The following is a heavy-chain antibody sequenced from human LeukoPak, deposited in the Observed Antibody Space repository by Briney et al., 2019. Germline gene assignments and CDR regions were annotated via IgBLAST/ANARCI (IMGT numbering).Heavy chain of an antibody. Sequence: GGSLRLSCAASGFTFSNYDMHWVRQTTGKGLEWVSAIGIAGDTKYSGSVRGRFTISRENAANSLYLQMNNLRAGDTAVYYCARWRAADDAFDIWGQGTMVTVSS. CDR3: ARWRAADDAFDI. CDR2: IGIAGDT. V-gene: IGHV3-13*01. CDR1: GFTFSNYD. J-gene: IGHJ3*02. D-gene: IGHD6-13*01.